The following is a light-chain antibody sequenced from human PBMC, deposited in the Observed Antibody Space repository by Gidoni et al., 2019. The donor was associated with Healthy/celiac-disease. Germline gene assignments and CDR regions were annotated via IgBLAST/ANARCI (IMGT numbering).Light chain of an antibody. CDR1: QSISSW. V-gene: IGKV1-5*03. CDR3: QQYNSYPYT. CDR2: KAS. Sequence: DIQMTQSPSTLSASVGDRVTITCRASQSISSWLAWYQQKPGKAPKLLIYKASSLESGVPSRFSGTLTISSLQPDDFATYYCQQYNSYPYTFGQXTKLEIK. J-gene: IGKJ2*01.